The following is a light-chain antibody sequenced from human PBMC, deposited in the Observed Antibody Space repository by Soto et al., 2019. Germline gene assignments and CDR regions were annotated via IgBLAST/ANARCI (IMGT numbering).Light chain of an antibody. CDR3: LLSYSGARHVV. Sequence: QAVVTQEPSLTVSPGGTVTLTCGSSTGAVTSGHYPYWFQQKPGQAPRTLIYDTSNKHSWTPARFSGSLLGGKAALTLSGAQPEDEAEYYCLLSYSGARHVVFGGGTKLIVL. CDR2: DTS. CDR1: TGAVTSGHY. J-gene: IGLJ2*01. V-gene: IGLV7-46*01.